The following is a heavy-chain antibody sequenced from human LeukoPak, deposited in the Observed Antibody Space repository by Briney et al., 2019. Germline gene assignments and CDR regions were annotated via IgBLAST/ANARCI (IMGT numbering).Heavy chain of an antibody. J-gene: IGHJ5*02. D-gene: IGHD2-8*01. V-gene: IGHV3-7*01. CDR1: GFTFNNYW. CDR2: IKQDESEK. Sequence: GGSLRLSCAASGFTFNNYWMNWVRQAPGKGLEWVANIKQDESEKYYLDSVKGRFTISRDNAKNSLYLQMNSLRAEDAAVYYCARGLISIPNCFDPWGQGTLVTVSS. CDR3: ARGLISIPNCFDP.